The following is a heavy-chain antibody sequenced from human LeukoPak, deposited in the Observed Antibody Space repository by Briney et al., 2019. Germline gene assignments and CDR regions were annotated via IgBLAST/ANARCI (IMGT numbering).Heavy chain of an antibody. V-gene: IGHV3-21*01. CDR3: ARAVRWDDAFDI. Sequence: GGSLRLSCAASGFTFSSYSMNWVRQAPGKGLEWVSSISSSSSYIYYADSVKGRFTISRDNAKNSLYLQMNSLRAEDTAVYYCARAVRWDDAFDIWGQGTMVTASS. CDR2: ISSSSSYI. J-gene: IGHJ3*02. D-gene: IGHD1-26*01. CDR1: GFTFSSYS.